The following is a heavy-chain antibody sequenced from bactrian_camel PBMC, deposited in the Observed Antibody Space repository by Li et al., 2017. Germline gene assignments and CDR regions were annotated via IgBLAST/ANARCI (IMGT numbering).Heavy chain of an antibody. Sequence: VQLVESGGGSVQSGGSLRLSCAASGYTYSSRCMGWFRQAPGKEREGVAAIDNDGFASYADSVKGRFTISLDNAKNTLYLQLNSLKTEDTAMYYCAVDTTLGPGAFLGYWGQGTQVTVS. CDR2: IDNDGFA. J-gene: IGHJ6*01. D-gene: IGHD6*01. CDR3: AVDTTLGPGAFLGY. CDR1: GYTYSSRC. V-gene: IGHV3S26*01.